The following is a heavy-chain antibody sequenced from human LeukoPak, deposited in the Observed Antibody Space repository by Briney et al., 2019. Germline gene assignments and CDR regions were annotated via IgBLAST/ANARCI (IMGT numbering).Heavy chain of an antibody. CDR3: ARPGYNSGSEYLDY. V-gene: IGHV3-23*01. D-gene: IGHD6-19*01. Sequence: PGGSLRLSCAASGFTFSSYAMSWVRQAPGKGLEWVSAFSGSGAGTYSADSVKGRFTVSRDNAKNSLYLQMNSLRADDTAVYYCARPGYNSGSEYLDYWGQGTLVTVSS. CDR2: FSGSGAGT. CDR1: GFTFSSYA. J-gene: IGHJ4*02.